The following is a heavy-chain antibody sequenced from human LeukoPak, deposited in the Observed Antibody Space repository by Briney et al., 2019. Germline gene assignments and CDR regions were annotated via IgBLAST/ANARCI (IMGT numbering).Heavy chain of an antibody. Sequence: GASVKVSCKASGYTFTSYGISWVRQAPGQGLEWMGWISAYNGNTNYAQKLQGRVTMTTDTSTSTAYMELRSLRSDDTAVYYCAREATGTADTFYYFDYWGQGTLVTVSS. CDR1: GYTFTSYG. D-gene: IGHD1-1*01. V-gene: IGHV1-18*01. CDR2: ISAYNGNT. J-gene: IGHJ4*02. CDR3: AREATGTADTFYYFDY.